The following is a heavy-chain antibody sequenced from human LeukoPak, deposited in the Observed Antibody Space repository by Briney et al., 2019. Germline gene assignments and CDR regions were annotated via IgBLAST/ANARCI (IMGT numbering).Heavy chain of an antibody. J-gene: IGHJ4*02. D-gene: IGHD2-2*02. CDR3: ARDQIGIVVVLAAIGY. Sequence: PGGSLRLSCAASGFTFSSYAMHWVRQAPGKGLEWVAVISYDGSNKYYADSVKGRFTISRDNSKNTLYLQMNSLRAEDTAVYYCARDQIGIVVVLAAIGYWGQGTLVTVSS. CDR1: GFTFSSYA. CDR2: ISYDGSNK. V-gene: IGHV3-30-3*01.